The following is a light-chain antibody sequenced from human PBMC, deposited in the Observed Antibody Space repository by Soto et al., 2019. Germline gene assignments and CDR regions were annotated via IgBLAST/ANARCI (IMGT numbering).Light chain of an antibody. V-gene: IGLV1-40*01. CDR2: GNT. J-gene: IGLJ2*01. CDR3: LSFDSSLSVV. Sequence: QAVVTQPPSVSWAPGQRVTISCTGSSSNIGAGYDVHWYQQLPGRAPKLLIYGNTNRPSGVPERFSGSKSGTSASLAITGLQAEDEADYYCLSFDSSLSVVFGGGTQLTVL. CDR1: SSNIGAGYD.